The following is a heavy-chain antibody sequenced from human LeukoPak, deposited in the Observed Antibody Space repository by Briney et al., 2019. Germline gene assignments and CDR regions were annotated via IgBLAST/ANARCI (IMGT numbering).Heavy chain of an antibody. D-gene: IGHD2-2*01. CDR2: ISAYNGNT. V-gene: IGHV1-18*01. CDR3: ARGAVVVVPAAISYYYYGMDV. J-gene: IGHJ6*02. CDR1: GYTFTSYG. Sequence: GASVKVSCKASGYTFTSYGISWVRQAPGQGLEWMGWISAYNGNTYYAQKLQGRVTMTTDTSTSTAYMELRSLRSDDTAVYYCARGAVVVVPAAISYYYYGMDVWGQGTTVTVSS.